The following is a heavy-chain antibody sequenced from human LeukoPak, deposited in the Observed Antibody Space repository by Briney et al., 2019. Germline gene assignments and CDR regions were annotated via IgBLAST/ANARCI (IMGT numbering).Heavy chain of an antibody. V-gene: IGHV4-59*01. J-gene: IGHJ6*04. CDR1: GGSISSYY. CDR2: IYYSGST. Sequence: ASETLSLTCTVSGGSISSYYWSWIRQPPGKGLEWIGYIYYSGSTNYNPSLKSRVTISVDTSKNQFSLKLSSVTAADTAVYYCARDEYSGSFLDVWGKGTTVTISS. D-gene: IGHD1-26*01. CDR3: ARDEYSGSFLDV.